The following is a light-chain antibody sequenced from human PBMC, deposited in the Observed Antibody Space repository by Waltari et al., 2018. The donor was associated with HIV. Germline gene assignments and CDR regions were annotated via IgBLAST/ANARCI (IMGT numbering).Light chain of an antibody. Sequence: NFMLTQPHSVSESPGKTVTISCTRSSGSIATNYVQWYQQRPDSSPLTVIYEDDQRPSGIPDRFSASFDSASNSASLTIAGLKAEDEADYYCQSYDSSNVVFGGGTQLTVL. CDR3: QSYDSSNVV. J-gene: IGLJ7*01. CDR2: EDD. CDR1: SGSIATNY. V-gene: IGLV6-57*01.